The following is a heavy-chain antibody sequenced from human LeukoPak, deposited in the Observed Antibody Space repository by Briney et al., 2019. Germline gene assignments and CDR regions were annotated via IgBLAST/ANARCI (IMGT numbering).Heavy chain of an antibody. D-gene: IGHD6-19*01. CDR2: INPNSGGT. V-gene: IGHV1-2*06. CDR3: ARLIPGYSSGWYDY. CDR1: GYTFTGYY. Sequence: ASVKVSCKASGYTFTGYYIHWVRQAPGQGLEWMGRINPNSGGTNYAQKFQGRVTMTRDTSISTAYMELSRLRSDDTAVYYCARLIPGYSSGWYDYWGQGTLVTVSS. J-gene: IGHJ4*02.